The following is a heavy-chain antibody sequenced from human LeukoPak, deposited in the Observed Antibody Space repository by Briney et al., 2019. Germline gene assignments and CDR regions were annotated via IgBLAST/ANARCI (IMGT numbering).Heavy chain of an antibody. CDR1: GYTFTSYG. Sequence: ASVKVSCKASGYTFTSYGISWARQAPGQGLEWMGWISAYNGNTNYAQKLQGRVTMTTDTSTSTAYMELRSLRSDDTAVYYCARDPAAMVTYYYYYMDVWGKGTTVTVSS. J-gene: IGHJ6*03. D-gene: IGHD5-18*01. CDR3: ARDPAAMVTYYYYYMDV. V-gene: IGHV1-18*01. CDR2: ISAYNGNT.